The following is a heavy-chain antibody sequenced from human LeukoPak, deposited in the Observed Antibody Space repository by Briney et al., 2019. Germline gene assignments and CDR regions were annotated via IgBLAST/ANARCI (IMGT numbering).Heavy chain of an antibody. CDR3: AREGYSSGWYYDY. J-gene: IGHJ4*02. CDR2: IYYSGST. V-gene: IGHV4-59*02. CDR1: GGSVSSYY. D-gene: IGHD6-19*01. Sequence: SETLPLTCTVSGGSVSSYYWSWIRQPPGKGLEWIGYIYYSGSTNYNPSLKSRVTISVDTSKNQFSLKLSSVTAADTAVYYCAREGYSSGWYYDYWGQGTLVTVSS.